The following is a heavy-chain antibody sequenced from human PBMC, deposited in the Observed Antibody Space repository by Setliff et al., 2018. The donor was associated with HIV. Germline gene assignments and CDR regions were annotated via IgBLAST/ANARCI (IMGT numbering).Heavy chain of an antibody. CDR2: IYYSGST. CDR3: ARHRKQRWFGETVH. Sequence: SETLSLTCTVSGDSITSGYCWGWIRQSPGKGLEWIGSIYYSGSTYYSPSLKSRVSISVDTSKNQFSLKLSSVTAADTAVYYCARHRKQRWFGETVHWGQGTLVTVSS. J-gene: IGHJ4*02. D-gene: IGHD3-10*01. V-gene: IGHV4-39*01. CDR1: GDSITSGYC.